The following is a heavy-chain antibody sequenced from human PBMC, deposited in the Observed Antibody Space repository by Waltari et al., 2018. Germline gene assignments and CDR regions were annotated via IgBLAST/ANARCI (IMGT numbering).Heavy chain of an antibody. J-gene: IGHJ6*02. D-gene: IGHD1-26*01. Sequence: QVQLQESGPGLVKPSQTLSLTCTVSGGSISSGDYSRSWIRQPPGKGLEWIGYIYYSGSTYYHPSLKSRVTISVDTSKNQFSLKLSSVTAADTAVYYCARAPAPGGYYYGMDVWGQGTTVTVSS. CDR3: ARAPAPGGYYYGMDV. V-gene: IGHV4-30-4*08. CDR1: GGSISSGDYS. CDR2: IYYSGST.